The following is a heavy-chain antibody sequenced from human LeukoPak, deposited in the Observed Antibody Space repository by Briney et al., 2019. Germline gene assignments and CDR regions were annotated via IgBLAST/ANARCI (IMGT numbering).Heavy chain of an antibody. Sequence: GGSLRLSCAASGFTFSSYAMHWVRQAPGKGLEYVSATSSNGGSTYYANSVKGRFTISRDNSKNTLYLQMGSLRAEDMAVYYCARSRWPAFDYWGQGTLVTVSS. CDR2: TSSNGGST. V-gene: IGHV3-64*01. CDR3: ARSRWPAFDY. D-gene: IGHD2-15*01. CDR1: GFTFSSYA. J-gene: IGHJ4*02.